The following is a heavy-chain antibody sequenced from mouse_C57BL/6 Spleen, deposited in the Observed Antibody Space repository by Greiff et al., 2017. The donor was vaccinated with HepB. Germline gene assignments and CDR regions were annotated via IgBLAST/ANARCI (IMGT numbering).Heavy chain of an antibody. Sequence: EVKLVESGGDLVKPGGSLKLSCAASGFTFSSYGMSWVRQTPDKRLEWVATISSGGSYTYYPDSVKGRFTISRDNAKNTMYLQMSSLKSEDTAMYYCARQYGNGYYAMDYWGQGTSVTVSS. CDR1: GFTFSSYG. D-gene: IGHD2-1*01. CDR3: ARQYGNGYYAMDY. J-gene: IGHJ4*01. CDR2: ISSGGSYT. V-gene: IGHV5-6*02.